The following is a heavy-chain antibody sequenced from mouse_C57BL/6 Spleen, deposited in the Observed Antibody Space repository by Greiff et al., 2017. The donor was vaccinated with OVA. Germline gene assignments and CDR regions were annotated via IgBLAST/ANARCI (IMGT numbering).Heavy chain of an antibody. V-gene: IGHV2-6*02. Sequence: QVQLKESGPGLVAPSQSLSITCTVSGFSLTSSGVHWVRQPPGKGLEWLVVIWSDGSTTYNSALKSRLSISKDNSKSQVFLKMNSLQTDDTAMYYCARNYYGSSPWYFDVWGTGTTVTVSS. D-gene: IGHD1-1*01. CDR1: GFSLTSSG. J-gene: IGHJ1*03. CDR3: ARNYYGSSPWYFDV. CDR2: IWSDGST.